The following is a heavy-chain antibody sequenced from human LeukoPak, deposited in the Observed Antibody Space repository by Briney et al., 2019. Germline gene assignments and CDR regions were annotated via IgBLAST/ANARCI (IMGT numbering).Heavy chain of an antibody. CDR3: AKLARGVYDNTDY. CDR1: GFTFSSYA. Sequence: GGSLRLSCAACGFTFSSYAMTWVRQAPGKGLEWVSAISTSGGSTYYADSVKGRFTCSRDNSKNTLYLQMSSLRAEDTAVYYCAKLARGVYDNTDYWGQGTLVTVSS. V-gene: IGHV3-23*01. CDR2: ISTSGGST. D-gene: IGHD6-13*01. J-gene: IGHJ4*02.